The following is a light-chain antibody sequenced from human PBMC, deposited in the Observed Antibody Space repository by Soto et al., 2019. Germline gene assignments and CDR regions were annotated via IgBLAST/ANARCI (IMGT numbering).Light chain of an antibody. Sequence: QPVLTQSPSASASLGASVKLSCTLSSGHSSYAIAWHQQQPEKGPRYLMILNSDGSHIKGDGIPDRFSGSSSGAERYLIISSLQSEDEADYYCQAWGTGIQVFGGGTKLTVL. V-gene: IGLV4-69*01. CDR2: LNSDGSH. CDR1: SGHSSYA. CDR3: QAWGTGIQV. J-gene: IGLJ2*01.